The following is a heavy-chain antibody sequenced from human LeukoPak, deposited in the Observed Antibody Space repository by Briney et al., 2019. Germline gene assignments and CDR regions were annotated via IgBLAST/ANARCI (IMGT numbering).Heavy chain of an antibody. V-gene: IGHV1-2*06. D-gene: IGHD6-19*01. Sequence: ASVKVSCKASGYTFTGYYMHWVRQAPGQGLEWMGRINPNSGGTNYAQKFQGRVTTTRDTSISTAYMELSRLRSDDTAVYYCARGRFGSGPEYFDYWGQGTLVTVSS. CDR3: ARGRFGSGPEYFDY. CDR1: GYTFTGYY. CDR2: INPNSGGT. J-gene: IGHJ4*02.